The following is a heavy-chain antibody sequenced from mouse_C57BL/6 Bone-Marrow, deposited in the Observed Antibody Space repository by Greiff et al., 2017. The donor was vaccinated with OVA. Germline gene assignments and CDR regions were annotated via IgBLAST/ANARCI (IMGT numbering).Heavy chain of an antibody. V-gene: IGHV1-64*01. Sequence: QVHVKQSGAELVKPGASVKLSCKASGYTFTSYWMHWVKQRPGQGLEWIGMIHPNSGSTNYNEKFKSKATLTVDKSSSTAYMQLSSLTSEDSAVYYCASDTTYFDYGGQGTTLTVSS. CDR1: GYTFTSYW. CDR2: IHPNSGST. J-gene: IGHJ2*01. D-gene: IGHD1-1*01. CDR3: ASDTTYFDY.